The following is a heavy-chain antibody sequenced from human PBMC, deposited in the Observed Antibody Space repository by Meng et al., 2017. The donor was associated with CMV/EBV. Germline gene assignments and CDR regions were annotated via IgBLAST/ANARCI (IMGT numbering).Heavy chain of an antibody. CDR2: IYYSGST. V-gene: IGHV4-39*01. CDR3: ARNKARSSSSWYHFDY. CDR1: GGSISSSSYY. J-gene: IGHJ4*02. Sequence: SETLSLTCTVSGGSISSSSYYWGWIRQPPGKGLEWIGSIYYSGSTYYNPSLKSRVTISVDTSKNQFSLKLSSVTAADTAVYYCARNKARSSSSWYHFDYWGQGTLVTVSS. D-gene: IGHD6-13*01.